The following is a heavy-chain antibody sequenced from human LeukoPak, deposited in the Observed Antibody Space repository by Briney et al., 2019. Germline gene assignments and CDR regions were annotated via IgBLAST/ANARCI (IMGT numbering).Heavy chain of an antibody. CDR1: GFAFVNSL. CDR3: AADPQLGATSGFGF. D-gene: IGHD1-26*01. CDR2: VVVGSGNT. Sequence: SVKVSFKASGFAFVNSLVHWVRQTRGQGLEWIGWVVVGSGNTNYAKKFQERVTITRDRSTSTAYMELNSLTSEDTAIYYCAADPQLGATSGFGFWGQGSLVTVSS. V-gene: IGHV1-58*01. J-gene: IGHJ4*02.